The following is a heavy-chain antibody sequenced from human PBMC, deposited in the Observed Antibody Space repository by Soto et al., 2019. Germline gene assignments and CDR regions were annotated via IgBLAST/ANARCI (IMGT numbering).Heavy chain of an antibody. CDR2: ISAYNGNT. V-gene: IGHV1-18*01. Sequence: QIQLVQSGGEVKKPGASVKVSCKSSGYNFISHSITWVRQAPGQGLEWMGRISAYNGNTNHAQKFQGRITMTTDTSTSTGYMELRSLRSDDTAVYYCARGAWFGVAPGCSDMDAGCQGTTVTSSS. D-gene: IGHD2-15*01. J-gene: IGHJ6*02. CDR3: ARGAWFGVAPGCSDMDA. CDR1: GYNFISHS.